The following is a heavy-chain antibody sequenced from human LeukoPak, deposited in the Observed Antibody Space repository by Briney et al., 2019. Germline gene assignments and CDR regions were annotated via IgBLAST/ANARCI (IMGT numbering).Heavy chain of an antibody. Sequence: SETLSLTCAVYGGSFSGYYWSWIRQPPGKGLEWVGYIYYSGSTNYNPSLKSRVTISLDTSKNQFSLKLSSVTAADTAVYYCARASSWYAYFDYWGQGALVTVSS. V-gene: IGHV4-59*01. D-gene: IGHD6-13*01. CDR1: GGSFSGYY. J-gene: IGHJ4*02. CDR2: IYYSGST. CDR3: ARASSWYAYFDY.